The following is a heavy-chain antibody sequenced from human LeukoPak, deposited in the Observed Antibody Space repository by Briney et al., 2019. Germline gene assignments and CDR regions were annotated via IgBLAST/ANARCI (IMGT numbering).Heavy chain of an antibody. Sequence: SGGSLRLSCAASGFTFSSYGMHWVRQAPGKGLEWVAFIRYDGSNKYYADSVKGRFTISRDNSKNTVYLQMNSLRTDDTAVYFCAQDIPKEQVPGLGPGSWGQGTLVTVSS. D-gene: IGHD5-12*01. J-gene: IGHJ5*02. CDR3: AQDIPKEQVPGLGPGS. V-gene: IGHV3-30*02. CDR1: GFTFSSYG. CDR2: IRYDGSNK.